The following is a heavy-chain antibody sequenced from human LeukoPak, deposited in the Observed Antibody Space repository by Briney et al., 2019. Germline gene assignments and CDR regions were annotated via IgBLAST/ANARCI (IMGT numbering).Heavy chain of an antibody. CDR1: GFTFSSYA. Sequence: PGGSLRLSCAASGFTFSSYAMSWVRQAPGKGLEWVSAISGSGGSTYYADSVKGRFTISRDNSKNTLYLQMNSLRAEDTAVYYCAKSARYSGSYQSDYWGQGTLSPSPQ. CDR3: AKSARYSGSYQSDY. J-gene: IGHJ4*02. V-gene: IGHV3-23*01. CDR2: ISGSGGST. D-gene: IGHD1-26*01.